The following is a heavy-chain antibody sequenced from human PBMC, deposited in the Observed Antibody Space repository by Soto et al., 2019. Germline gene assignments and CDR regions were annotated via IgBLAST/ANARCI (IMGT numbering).Heavy chain of an antibody. CDR1: GGSIRSGGYY. D-gene: IGHD4-17*01. Sequence: QVKLQESGPGLVKPSQTLSLSCTVSGGSIRSGGYYWSWIRQHPGKGLEWIGYIYYSGGTDYNPSLKSRVTMSLDTSKNQFSLRLTAVTAADTAVYFCATMRDYGDYAPFDNWGQGTLVTVAT. J-gene: IGHJ4*02. V-gene: IGHV4-31*03. CDR3: ATMRDYGDYAPFDN. CDR2: IYYSGGT.